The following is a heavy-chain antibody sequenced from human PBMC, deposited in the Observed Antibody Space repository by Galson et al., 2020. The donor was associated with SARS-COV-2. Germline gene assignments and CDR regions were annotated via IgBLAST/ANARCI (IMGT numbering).Heavy chain of an antibody. D-gene: IGHD2-15*01. CDR3: TTGHGYCSGGSCWGEAFDI. V-gene: IGHV3-15*01. Sequence: GGSLRLSCAASGFTFSNAWMSWVRQAPGKGLEWVGRIKSKTDGGTTDYAAPVKDRFTISRDDSKNTLYLQMNSLKTEDTAVYYCTTGHGYCSGGSCWGEAFDIWGQGTMVTVSS. CDR1: GFTFSNAW. J-gene: IGHJ3*02. CDR2: IKSKTDGGTT.